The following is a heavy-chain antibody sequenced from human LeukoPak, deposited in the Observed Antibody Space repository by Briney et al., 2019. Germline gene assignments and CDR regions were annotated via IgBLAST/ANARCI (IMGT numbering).Heavy chain of an antibody. CDR2: IYYSGST. Sequence: PSETLSLTCTVSGGSISSSSYYWGWIRQPPGKGLEWIGSIYYSGSTYYNPSLKSRVTISVDTSKNQFSLKLSSVTAADTAVYYCARQAHYYATSGHFDYRGQGTLVTVSS. J-gene: IGHJ4*02. V-gene: IGHV4-39*01. CDR3: ARQAHYYATSGHFDY. D-gene: IGHD3-10*01. CDR1: GGSISSSSYY.